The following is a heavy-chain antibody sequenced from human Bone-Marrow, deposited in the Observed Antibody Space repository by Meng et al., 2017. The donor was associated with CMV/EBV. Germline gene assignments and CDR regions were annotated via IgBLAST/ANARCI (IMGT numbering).Heavy chain of an antibody. CDR1: GGSFTGYY. CDR3: TIVLYYDFWSGSRGDV. Sequence: ETLSLTCAVYGGSFTGYYWSWVRQAPGKGLEWVGRIKSKTAGGSTDYAAPVKGRFTISRDDSKNTLYLEMNSLKTEDTAVYYCTIVLYYDFWSGSRGDVWGQATTVTVSS. V-gene: IGHV3-15*01. D-gene: IGHD3-3*01. J-gene: IGHJ6*01. CDR2: IKSKTAGGST.